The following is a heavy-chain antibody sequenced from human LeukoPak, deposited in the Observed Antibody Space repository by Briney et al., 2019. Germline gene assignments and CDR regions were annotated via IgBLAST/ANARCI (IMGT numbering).Heavy chain of an antibody. CDR2: ISSNGGST. Sequence: GGSLRLSGAASGFTFSSYAMHWVRQAPGKGLEYVSAISSNGGSTYYANSVKGRFTISRDNSKNTLYLQMNSLRAEDTAVYYCALSGWSTPYYFDYWGQGTLVTVSS. CDR1: GFTFSSYA. J-gene: IGHJ4*02. CDR3: ALSGWSTPYYFDY. D-gene: IGHD6-19*01. V-gene: IGHV3-64*01.